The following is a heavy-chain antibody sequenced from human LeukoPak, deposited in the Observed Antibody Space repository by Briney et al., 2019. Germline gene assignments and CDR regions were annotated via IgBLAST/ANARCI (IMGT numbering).Heavy chain of an antibody. V-gene: IGHV1-2*02. CDR1: GYTFTGYY. CDR2: INPNSGGT. D-gene: IGHD2-2*01. CDR3: ARVVVVPAVATDYYYGMDV. Sequence: ASVKVSCKASGYTFTGYYTHWVRQAPGQGLEWMGWINPNSGGTNYAQKFQGRVTMTRDTSISTAYMELSRLRSDDTAVYYCARVVVVPAVATDYYYGMDVWGQGTTVTVSS. J-gene: IGHJ6*02.